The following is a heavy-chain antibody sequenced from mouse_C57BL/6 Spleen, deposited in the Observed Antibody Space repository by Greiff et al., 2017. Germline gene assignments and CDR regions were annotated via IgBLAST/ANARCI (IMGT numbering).Heavy chain of an antibody. CDR2: IDPSDSYT. CDR3: ARGGVVARYFDY. V-gene: IGHV1-59*01. D-gene: IGHD1-1*01. CDR1: GYTFTSYW. J-gene: IGHJ2*01. Sequence: VQLQQPGAELVRPGTSVKLSCKASGYTFTSYWMHWVKQRPGQGLEWIGVIDPSDSYTNYNQKFKGKATLTVDTSSSTAYMQLSSLTSEDSAVYYCARGGVVARYFDYWGQGTTLTVSS.